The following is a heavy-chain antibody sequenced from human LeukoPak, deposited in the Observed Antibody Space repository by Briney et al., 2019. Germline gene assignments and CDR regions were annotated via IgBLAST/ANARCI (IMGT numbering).Heavy chain of an antibody. Sequence: GASVKVACKASGFTLTTSAVQWVRQARGQRLEWIGRIVVGSGNTDHAQKFRGRLTITRDISTSTAYMELSSLTSDDTAVYYCAAVPNANAWYWDDAFDIWGQGTMVTVSS. J-gene: IGHJ3*02. CDR1: GFTLTTSA. D-gene: IGHD2-8*02. CDR3: AAVPNANAWYWDDAFDI. CDR2: IVVGSGNT. V-gene: IGHV1-58*01.